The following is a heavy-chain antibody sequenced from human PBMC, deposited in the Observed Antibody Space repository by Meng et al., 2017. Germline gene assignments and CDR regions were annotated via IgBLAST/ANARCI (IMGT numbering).Heavy chain of an antibody. V-gene: IGHV1-69*01. CDR3: ARGGYSYGLWFDP. D-gene: IGHD5-18*01. Sequence: GHMVMCVAAVKKPRSSVKARWQASGGTFMSHAISWLLKAPGQGLEWMGGIIPIFGTANYAQKFQGRVTITADESTSTAYMELSSLRSEDTAVYYCARGGYSYGLWFDPWGQGTLVTVSS. J-gene: IGHJ5*02. CDR1: GGTFMSHA. CDR2: IIPIFGTA.